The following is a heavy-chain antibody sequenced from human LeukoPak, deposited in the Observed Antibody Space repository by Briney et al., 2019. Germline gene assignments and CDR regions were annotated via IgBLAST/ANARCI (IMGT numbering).Heavy chain of an antibody. CDR3: ARDRAVAAFDY. D-gene: IGHD6-19*01. CDR1: GGSFSGYY. V-gene: IGHV4-59*01. Sequence: SETLSLTCAVYGGSFSGYYWSWIRQPPGKGLEWIGYIYYSGNTNYNPSLKSRVTISVDTSKNQFSLKLSSVTAADTAVYYCARDRAVAAFDYWGQGTLVTVSS. CDR2: IYYSGNT. J-gene: IGHJ4*02.